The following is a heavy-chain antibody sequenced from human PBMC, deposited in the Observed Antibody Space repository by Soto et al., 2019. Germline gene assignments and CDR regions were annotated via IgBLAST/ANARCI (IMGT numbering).Heavy chain of an antibody. V-gene: IGHV4-61*01. CDR3: ARDRREARGSPSTRYYGMDV. Sequence: PSETLSLTCTVSGGSVSSGSYYWSWIRQPPGKGLEWIGYIYYSGSTNYNPSLKSRVTISVDTSKNQFSLKLSSVTAADTAVYYCARDRREARGSPSTRYYGMDVWGQGTTVTVSS. CDR1: GGSVSSGSYY. J-gene: IGHJ6*02. CDR2: IYYSGST. D-gene: IGHD1-1*01.